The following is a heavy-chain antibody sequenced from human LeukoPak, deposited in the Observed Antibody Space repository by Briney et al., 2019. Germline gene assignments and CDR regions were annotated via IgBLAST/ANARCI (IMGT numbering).Heavy chain of an antibody. V-gene: IGHV4-59*01. CDR2: IDYSGST. Sequence: SETLSLTCTISGGSIGSYYWTWIRQPQGKGLEWIGYIDYSGSTNYNPSFKSRVTMSVDTSKNQFSLKLSSVTAADTAVYYCARGTETSAWLLQHWGQGTMVTVSS. CDR1: GGSIGSYY. CDR3: ARGTETSAWLLQH. J-gene: IGHJ1*01. D-gene: IGHD2-2*01.